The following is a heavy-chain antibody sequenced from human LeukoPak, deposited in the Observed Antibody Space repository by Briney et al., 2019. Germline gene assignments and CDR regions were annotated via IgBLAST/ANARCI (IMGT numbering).Heavy chain of an antibody. Sequence: SETLSLTCTVSGGSISNYYWTWIRRPPGKGLEWIGYIYYSGSTNYNPSLKSRVTISVDTSKNQFSLKLSSVTAADTAVYYCARQAGSYAFYYYDYWGQGTLVTVSS. J-gene: IGHJ4*02. CDR1: GGSISNYY. CDR2: IYYSGST. V-gene: IGHV4-59*08. D-gene: IGHD2-2*01. CDR3: ARQAGSYAFYYYDY.